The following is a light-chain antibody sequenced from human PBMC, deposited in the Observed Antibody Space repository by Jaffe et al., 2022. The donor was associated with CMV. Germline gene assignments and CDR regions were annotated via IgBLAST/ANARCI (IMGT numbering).Light chain of an antibody. CDR2: GAS. Sequence: EIVLTQSPGTLSLSPGERATLSCRASQSVSGNLLSWYQQKPGQAPRLLIYGASSRATGIPDRFSGSGSGTDFILTISRLEPEDFAVYYCQQYGSSPPYSFGQGTKLEI. J-gene: IGKJ2*03. V-gene: IGKV3-20*01. CDR3: QQYGSSPPYS. CDR1: QSVSGNL.